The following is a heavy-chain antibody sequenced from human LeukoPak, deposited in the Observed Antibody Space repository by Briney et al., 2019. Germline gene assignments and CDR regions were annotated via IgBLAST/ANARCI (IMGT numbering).Heavy chain of an antibody. CDR2: IWYDGSNK. J-gene: IGHJ4*02. CDR3: AKDSSGYYLDY. CDR1: GFTFSSSG. Sequence: PGRSLRLSCAASGFTFSSSGMHWVRQAPGEGLEWVAVIWYDGSNKYYADSVKGRFTISRDNSKNTLYLQMNSLRAEDTAVYYCAKDSSGYYLDYWGQGTLVTVSS. V-gene: IGHV3-33*06. D-gene: IGHD3-22*01.